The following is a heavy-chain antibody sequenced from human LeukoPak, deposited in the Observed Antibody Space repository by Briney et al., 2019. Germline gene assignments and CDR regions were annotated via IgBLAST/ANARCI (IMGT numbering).Heavy chain of an antibody. V-gene: IGHV3-73*01. CDR1: GFTFSGSA. CDR2: IRSKADSHAT. D-gene: IGHD6-19*01. J-gene: IGHJ4*02. Sequence: GGSLRLSCAASGFTFSGSAVHWVRQASGKGLEWVGHIRSKADSHATAYAASVQGRFTISRDDSNNTAYLHMNSLKIEDAAVYFRSRHLYSSAWYEENWGQGTLVTVSS. CDR3: SRHLYSSAWYEEN.